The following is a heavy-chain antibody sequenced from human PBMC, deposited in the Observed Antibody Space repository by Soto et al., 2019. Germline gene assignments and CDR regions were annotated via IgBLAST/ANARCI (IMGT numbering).Heavy chain of an antibody. D-gene: IGHD3-22*01. V-gene: IGHV3-30-3*01. CDR2: ISYDGSND. Sequence: GGSLRLSCAASGFTFSSYAMHWVRQAPGKGLECLAVISYDGSNDYYADSVKGRFTISRDNSKNTLYLQMNSLRAEDTAVYYCARGYYDSSGYYYRNGPDAFNIWGQGTMVTVSS. CDR1: GFTFSSYA. J-gene: IGHJ3*02. CDR3: ARGYYDSSGYYYRNGPDAFNI.